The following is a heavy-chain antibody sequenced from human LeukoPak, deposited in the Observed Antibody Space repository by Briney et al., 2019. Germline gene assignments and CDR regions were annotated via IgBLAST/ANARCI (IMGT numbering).Heavy chain of an antibody. CDR3: ARDSSGWPLDAFDI. CDR2: IYYSGST. CDR1: GGSIRSGHYY. J-gene: IGHJ3*02. D-gene: IGHD6-19*01. V-gene: IGHV4-30-4*02. Sequence: SETLSLTCTVSGGSIRSGHYYWSWIRQHPGKGLEWIGYIYYSGSTYYNPSLKSRVTILVDTSKNQLSLKLSSVTAADTAVYYCARDSSGWPLDAFDIWGQGTMVTVSS.